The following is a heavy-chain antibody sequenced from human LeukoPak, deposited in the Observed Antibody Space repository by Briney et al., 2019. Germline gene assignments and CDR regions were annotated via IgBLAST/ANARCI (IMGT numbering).Heavy chain of an antibody. J-gene: IGHJ5*02. Sequence: GGSLRLSCAASGFTVSSNYMSWVRQAPGKGLEWVSDIYSGGYTYYADSVKGRFTISRDNSKNTLYLQMNSLRAEDTAVYYCARDLGGAGGLFDPWGQGTLVTVSS. V-gene: IGHV3-53*01. D-gene: IGHD1-26*01. CDR2: IYSGGYT. CDR3: ARDLGGAGGLFDP. CDR1: GFTVSSNY.